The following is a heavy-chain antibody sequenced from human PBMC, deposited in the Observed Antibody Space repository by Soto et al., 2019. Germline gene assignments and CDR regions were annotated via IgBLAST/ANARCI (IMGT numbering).Heavy chain of an antibody. CDR3: ARAPGWRSSWYAFDI. CDR1: GGSIRSYY. D-gene: IGHD6-13*01. V-gene: IGHV4-59*12. CDR2: IYYSGST. Sequence: SETLSLTCTVSGGSIRSYYWSWIRQPPGKGLEWIGYIYYSGSTNYNPSLKRRVTISVETSKNQFSLKLSSVTAADTAVYSCARAPGWRSSWYAFDIWGQGTMVTVSS. J-gene: IGHJ3*02.